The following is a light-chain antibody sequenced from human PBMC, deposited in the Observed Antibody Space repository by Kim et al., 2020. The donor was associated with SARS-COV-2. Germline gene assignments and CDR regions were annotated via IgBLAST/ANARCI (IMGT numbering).Light chain of an antibody. CDR3: QQSYSTPRLT. CDR1: QSSSSY. CDR2: AAS. Sequence: SVGDRVTITCRASQSSSSYLNWYQQKPGKAPNILIYAASSLQSGVPSRFSGSGSGTDFSLTISSLQPEDFATYYCQQSYSTPRLTFGGGTKVDIK. J-gene: IGKJ4*01. V-gene: IGKV1-39*01.